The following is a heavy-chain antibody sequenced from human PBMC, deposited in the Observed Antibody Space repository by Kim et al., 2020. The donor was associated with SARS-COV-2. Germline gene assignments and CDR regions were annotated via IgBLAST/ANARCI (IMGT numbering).Heavy chain of an antibody. CDR3: AKDVGYCSSTSCYIFSSGFDY. CDR2: ISWNSGSI. J-gene: IGHJ4*02. Sequence: GGSLRLSCAASGFTFGDYAMHWVRQAPGKGLEWVSGISWNSGSIGYADSVKGRFTISRDNAKNSLYLQMNSLRAEDTALYYCAKDVGYCSSTSCYIFSSGFDYWGQGTLVTVSS. D-gene: IGHD2-2*02. CDR1: GFTFGDYA. V-gene: IGHV3-9*01.